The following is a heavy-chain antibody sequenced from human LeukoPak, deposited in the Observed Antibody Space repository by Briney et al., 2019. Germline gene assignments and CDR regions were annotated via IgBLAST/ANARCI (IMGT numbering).Heavy chain of an antibody. CDR1: GYSFTNYW. J-gene: IGHJ4*02. V-gene: IGHV5-10-1*01. CDR2: IDPSDSYT. D-gene: IGHD2-2*01. Sequence: GESLKISCKGSGYSFTNYWISWVRQMPGKGLEWMGRIDPSDSYTNYSPSFQGHVTISADKSISTAYLQWSSLKASDTAMYYCARHQRRVVPAAADFDYWGQGTLVTVSS. CDR3: ARHQRRVVPAAADFDY.